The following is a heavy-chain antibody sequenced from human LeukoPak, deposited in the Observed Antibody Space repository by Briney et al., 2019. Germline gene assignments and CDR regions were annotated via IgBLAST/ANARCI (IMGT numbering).Heavy chain of an antibody. D-gene: IGHD6-19*01. CDR2: IYYSGST. V-gene: IGHV4-59*01. CDR3: AFDSSGSSYYGMDV. J-gene: IGHJ6*02. CDR1: GGSISSYY. Sequence: SETLSLTCTVSGGSISSYYWSWIRQPPGKGLEWIGYIYYSGSTNYNPSLKSRVTISVDTSKNQFSLKLSSVTAADTAVYYCAFDSSGSSYYGMDVWGQGTLVTVSS.